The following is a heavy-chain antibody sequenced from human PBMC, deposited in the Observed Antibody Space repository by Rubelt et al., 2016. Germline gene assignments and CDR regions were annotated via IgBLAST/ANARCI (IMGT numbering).Heavy chain of an antibody. CDR3: AKGSGSSGWQWHY. Sequence: EVQLVESGGGLVQPGGSLRLSCAASGFTFSSYAMSWVRQAPGKGLEWVSAISGSGGSTYYADSVKVRFTISRDKSKNTLYRQMNSLRAEDTAVYYCAKGSGSSGWQWHYWGQGTLVTVSS. D-gene: IGHD6-19*01. CDR1: GFTFSSYA. V-gene: IGHV3-23*04. CDR2: ISGSGGST. J-gene: IGHJ4*02.